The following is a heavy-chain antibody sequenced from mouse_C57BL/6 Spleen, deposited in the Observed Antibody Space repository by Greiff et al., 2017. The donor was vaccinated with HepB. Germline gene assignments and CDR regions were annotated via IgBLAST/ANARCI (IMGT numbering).Heavy chain of an antibody. CDR1: GFSFNTYA. J-gene: IGHJ4*01. CDR3: VRTSDYAMDY. CDR2: IRSKSNNYAT. Sequence: EVKLMESGGGLVQPKGSLKLSCAASGFSFNTYAMNWVRQAPGKGLEWVARIRSKSNNYATYYADSVKDRFTISRDDSESMLYLQMNNLKTEDTAMYYCVRTSDYAMDYWGQGTSVTVSS. V-gene: IGHV10-1*01.